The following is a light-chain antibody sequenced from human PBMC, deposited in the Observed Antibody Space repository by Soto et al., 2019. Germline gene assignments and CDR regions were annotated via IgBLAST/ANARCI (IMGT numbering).Light chain of an antibody. J-gene: IGKJ1*01. CDR2: AAY. Sequence: ILLTPSPATLSLSPVTRATISCRASQNISNYLVWYQQKPGKAPKLLIYAAYNRATGIPARFSGSGSGTDFTLTISCLQPEECAVYYCQQHSNWPRTFGQGTKVDIK. V-gene: IGKV3-11*01. CDR1: QNISNY. CDR3: QQHSNWPRT.